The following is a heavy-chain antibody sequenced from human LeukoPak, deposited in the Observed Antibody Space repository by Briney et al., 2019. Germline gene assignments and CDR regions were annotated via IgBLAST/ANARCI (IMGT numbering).Heavy chain of an antibody. CDR2: ISDSGGRT. V-gene: IGHV3-23*01. CDR3: AKRGVVIRVILVGFHKEAYYFDS. CDR1: GITLSNYG. D-gene: IGHD3-22*01. Sequence: GGSLRLSCAVSGITLSNYGMSWVRQAPGKGLEWVAGISDSGGRTYYADSVKGRFTISRDNPKNTLYLQMNSLRAEDTAVYFCAKRGVVIRVILVGFHKEAYYFDSWGQGALVTVSS. J-gene: IGHJ4*02.